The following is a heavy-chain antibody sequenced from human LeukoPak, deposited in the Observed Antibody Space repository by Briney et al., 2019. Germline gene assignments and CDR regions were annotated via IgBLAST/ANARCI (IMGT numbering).Heavy chain of an antibody. CDR3: AKGRGAFDI. Sequence: ASVKVSCKASGSTFTGYYMHWVRRAPGQRLGWMGWINPKNGGTNYARKFQGRVTMTRDTSISTAYMELSRLTSDDTAVYYCAKGRGAFDIWGQGTMVTVSS. CDR1: GSTFTGYY. J-gene: IGHJ3*02. V-gene: IGHV1-2*02. D-gene: IGHD3-10*01. CDR2: INPKNGGT.